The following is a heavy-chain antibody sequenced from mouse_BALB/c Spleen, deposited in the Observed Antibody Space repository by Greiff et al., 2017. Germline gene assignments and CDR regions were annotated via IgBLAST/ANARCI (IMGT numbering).Heavy chain of an antibody. V-gene: IGHV5-4*02. J-gene: IGHJ1*01. Sequence: EVKLEESGRGLVKPGGSLKLSCAASGFTFSDYYMHWVRQTPEKGLEWVAIISDGGSYTYYPDSVKGRFTITRDKAKNNLYLHMNSLTSEDTAMYYCGSDYSFDVWGAGTTVTVSS. CDR1: GFTFSDYY. CDR2: ISDGGSYT. CDR3: GSDYSFDV.